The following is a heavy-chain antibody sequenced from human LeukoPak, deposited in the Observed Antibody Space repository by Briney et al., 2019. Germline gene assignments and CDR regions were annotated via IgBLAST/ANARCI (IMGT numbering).Heavy chain of an antibody. CDR1: GYISTNYD. V-gene: IGHV1-3*01. J-gene: IGHJ3*01. CDR3: ARDVMVGTGIALDV. CDR2: IIVGNGNT. Sequence: GASVKVSCKTSGYISTNYDIYWLRQAPGQRLEWMGWIIVGNGNTKYSQKLQGRVIITSDTSASTAYMELSSLRSEDTAVYYCARDVMVGTGIALDVWGQGTMVTVSS. D-gene: IGHD4-23*01.